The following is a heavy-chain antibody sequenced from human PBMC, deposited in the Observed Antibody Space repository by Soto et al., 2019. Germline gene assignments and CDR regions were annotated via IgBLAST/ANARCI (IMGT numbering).Heavy chain of an antibody. Sequence: QVQLQESGPGLVKPSQTLSLTSTVSGGSISSGDYYWSWIRQPTGKGLEWIGYIYYRGSTYYNPSLKSRVTISVGTSKNQFSLKLSSVTAADTAVYYCALGSSWYWFDYWCQGTLVTVSS. CDR1: GGSISSGDYY. D-gene: IGHD6-13*01. CDR3: ALGSSWYWFDY. CDR2: IYYRGST. J-gene: IGHJ4*02. V-gene: IGHV4-30-4*01.